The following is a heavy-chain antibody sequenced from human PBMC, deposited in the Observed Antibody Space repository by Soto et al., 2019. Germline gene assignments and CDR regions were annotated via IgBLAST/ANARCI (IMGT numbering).Heavy chain of an antibody. CDR1: GGTFSSYA. V-gene: IGHV1-69*01. CDR3: ARDYRASNYGSGSASYYYYGMDV. CDR2: IIPIFGTA. D-gene: IGHD3-10*01. Sequence: QVQLVQSGAEVKKPGSSVKVSCKASGGTFSSYAISWVRQAPGQGLEWMRGIIPIFGTANYAQKFQGRVTITADESTSTAYMELSSLRSEDTAVYYCARDYRASNYGSGSASYYYYGMDVWGQGTTVTVSS. J-gene: IGHJ6*02.